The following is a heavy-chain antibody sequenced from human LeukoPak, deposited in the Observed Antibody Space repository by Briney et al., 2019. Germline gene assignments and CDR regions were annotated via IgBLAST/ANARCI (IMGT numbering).Heavy chain of an antibody. J-gene: IGHJ4*02. D-gene: IGHD6-13*01. Sequence: ASVKVSCKASGCTFTSYYMHWVRQAPGQGLEWMGIINPSGGSTSYAQKFQGRVTMTRDTSTSTVYMELSSLRSEDTAVYYCARGGYSSSWSKYYFDYWGQGTLVTVSS. CDR3: ARGGYSSSWSKYYFDY. CDR1: GCTFTSYY. V-gene: IGHV1-46*01. CDR2: INPSGGST.